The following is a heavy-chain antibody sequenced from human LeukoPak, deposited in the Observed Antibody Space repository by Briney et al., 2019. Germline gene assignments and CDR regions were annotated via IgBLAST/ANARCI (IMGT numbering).Heavy chain of an antibody. Sequence: PSETLSLTCTVSGGSISSYYWSWIRQPPGKGLEWIGYIYYSGSTNYNPSLKSRVTISVDTSKNQFSLKLSSVTAADTAVYYCARLQYYDILTGQHNNWFDPWGQGTLVTVSS. CDR1: GGSISSYY. CDR3: ARLQYYDILTGQHNNWFDP. D-gene: IGHD3-9*01. V-gene: IGHV4-59*01. CDR2: IYYSGST. J-gene: IGHJ5*02.